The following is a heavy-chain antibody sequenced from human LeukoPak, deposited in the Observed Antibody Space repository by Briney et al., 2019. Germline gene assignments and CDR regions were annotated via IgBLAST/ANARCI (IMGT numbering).Heavy chain of an antibody. V-gene: IGHV1-2*02. J-gene: IGHJ4*02. Sequence: GASVKVSCKASGYTFTGYYMHWVRQAPGQGLEWMGWINPSSGGTNYAQKFQGRVIMTRDTSISTAYMELSRLRSDDTAVYYCASDGLGEEQQLVRSNYWGQGTLVTVSS. CDR1: GYTFTGYY. CDR2: INPSSGGT. CDR3: ASDGLGEEQQLVRSNY. D-gene: IGHD6-13*01.